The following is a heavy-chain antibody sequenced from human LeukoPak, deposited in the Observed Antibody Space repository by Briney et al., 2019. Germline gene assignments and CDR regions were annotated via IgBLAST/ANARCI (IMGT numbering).Heavy chain of an antibody. CDR3: GRTTAAAGTGGGFDS. V-gene: IGHV3-66*01. CDR2: LYTGGGT. Sequence: GGSLRLSCAATGFTFSSYAMSWVRQAPGKGLEWVSGLYTGGGTDYAASVKGRFSISRDNSKNTLYLQMNRLSGDDTAIYYCGRTTAAAGTGGGFDSWGQGTLVTVSS. J-gene: IGHJ4*02. CDR1: GFTFSSYA. D-gene: IGHD6-13*01.